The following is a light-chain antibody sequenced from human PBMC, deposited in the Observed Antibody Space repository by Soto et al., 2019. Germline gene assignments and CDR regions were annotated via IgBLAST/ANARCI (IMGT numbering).Light chain of an antibody. CDR3: QQSYSTLALT. V-gene: IGKV1-39*01. CDR2: AAS. J-gene: IGKJ4*01. Sequence: DIQMTQSPSSLSASVGDRVTITCRASQSISTYLNWYQQKPGKAPKLLISAASSLQSGVPSRFSASGFGTDFTLTISSLQPEDFATYYCQQSYSTLALTFGGGTKVEIK. CDR1: QSISTY.